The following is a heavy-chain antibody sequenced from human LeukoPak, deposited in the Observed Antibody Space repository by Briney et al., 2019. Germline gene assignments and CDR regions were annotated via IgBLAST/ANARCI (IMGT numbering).Heavy chain of an antibody. D-gene: IGHD3-22*01. Sequence: GGSLRLSCAASGFTFSSYAMSWVRQAPGKGLEWVSAISGSGGSTYYADSVKGRFTISRDNSKNTLYLQMNSLRAEDTAVYYCAKDLNYYDSSGYYAYWGQGTLVTVSS. V-gene: IGHV3-23*01. CDR2: ISGSGGST. J-gene: IGHJ4*02. CDR1: GFTFSSYA. CDR3: AKDLNYYDSSGYYAY.